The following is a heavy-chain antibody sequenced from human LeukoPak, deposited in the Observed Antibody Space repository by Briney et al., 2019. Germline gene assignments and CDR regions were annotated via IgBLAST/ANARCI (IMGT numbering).Heavy chain of an antibody. CDR1: GGSINFYY. J-gene: IGHJ4*02. D-gene: IGHD6-13*01. V-gene: IGHV4-4*07. Sequence: SETLSLTCTVSGGSINFYYWSWIRQPAGKGLEWIGRIYSTGSTNYSPSLKSRVTMSVDKSKNQFSLNLSSVTAADTAVYYCARGIADPSSFDSWGQGTLVTVSS. CDR3: ARGIADPSSFDS. CDR2: IYSTGST.